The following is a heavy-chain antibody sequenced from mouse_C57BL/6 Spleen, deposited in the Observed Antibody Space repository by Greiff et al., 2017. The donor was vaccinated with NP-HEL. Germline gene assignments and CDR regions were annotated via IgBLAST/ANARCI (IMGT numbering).Heavy chain of an antibody. CDR1: GFSLTSYG. Sequence: VKLVESGPGLVAPSQSLSITCTVSGFSLTSYGVHWVRQPPGKGLEWLVVIWSDGSTTYNSALKSRLSLSKDNSKSQVFLKMNSLQTDDTAMYYCARHFDYDGYWYFDVWGTGTTVTVSS. V-gene: IGHV2-6-1*01. CDR3: ARHFDYDGYWYFDV. J-gene: IGHJ1*03. CDR2: IWSDGST. D-gene: IGHD2-4*01.